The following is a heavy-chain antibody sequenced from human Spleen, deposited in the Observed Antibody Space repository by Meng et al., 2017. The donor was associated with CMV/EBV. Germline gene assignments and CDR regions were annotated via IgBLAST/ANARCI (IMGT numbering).Heavy chain of an antibody. CDR3: AKTDSREGGFDS. CDR1: GASIPHGGYY. J-gene: IGHJ4*02. Sequence: CTVSGASIPHGGYYWSWIRQHPERGLEWIGFIYFSGVNYYNPSLKSRITISVDASKRQFFLKLNSVTAADTAVYYCAKTDSREGGFDSWGQGTLVTVSS. V-gene: IGHV4-31*03. D-gene: IGHD1-1*01. CDR2: IYFSGVN.